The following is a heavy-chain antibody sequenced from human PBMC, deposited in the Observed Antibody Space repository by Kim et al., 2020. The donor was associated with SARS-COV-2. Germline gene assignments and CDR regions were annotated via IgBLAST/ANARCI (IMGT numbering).Heavy chain of an antibody. CDR2: ISAYNGNT. V-gene: IGHV1-18*04. CDR1: GYTFTSYG. D-gene: IGHD3-22*01. Sequence: ASVKVSCKASGYTFTSYGISWVRQAPGQGLEWMGWISAYNGNTNYAQKLQGRVTMTTDTSTSTAYMELRSLRSDDTAVYYCASLTYYYDSSGPHDAFDIWGQGTMV. J-gene: IGHJ3*02. CDR3: ASLTYYYDSSGPHDAFDI.